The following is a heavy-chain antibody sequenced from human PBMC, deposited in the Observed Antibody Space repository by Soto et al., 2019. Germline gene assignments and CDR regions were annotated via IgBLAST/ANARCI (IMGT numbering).Heavy chain of an antibody. J-gene: IGHJ4*02. Sequence: LRLSCEASGFTFSNYWMSWIRQAPGKGLEWVANIRQDGSEKYLVDSVTGRFTMSRDNAKNTLYLHVNSLRAEDTAVYYCVKVLARGVGVPRFYFDSWGQGALVTVSS. CDR3: VKVLARGVGVPRFYFDS. CDR1: GFTFSNYW. CDR2: IRQDGSEK. V-gene: IGHV3-7*01. D-gene: IGHD2-2*01.